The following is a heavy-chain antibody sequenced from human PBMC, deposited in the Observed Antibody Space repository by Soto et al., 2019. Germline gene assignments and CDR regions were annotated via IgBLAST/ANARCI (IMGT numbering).Heavy chain of an antibody. CDR2: IIPIFGTA. J-gene: IGHJ6*02. D-gene: IGHD2-15*01. V-gene: IGHV1-69*13. CDR1: GGTFSSYA. CDR3: ARDNVVVVAATPNYYYYYGMDV. Sequence: ASVKVSCKASGGTFSSYAISWVRQAPGQGLEWMGGIIPIFGTANYAQKFQGRVTITADESTSTAYMELSSLRSEDTAVYYCARDNVVVVAATPNYYYYYGMDVWGQGTTVTVSS.